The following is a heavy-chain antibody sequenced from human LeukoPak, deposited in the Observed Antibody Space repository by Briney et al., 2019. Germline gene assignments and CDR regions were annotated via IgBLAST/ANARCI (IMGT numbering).Heavy chain of an antibody. D-gene: IGHD6-13*01. V-gene: IGHV4-59*01. Sequence: PSETLSLTCTVSGGSISSDYWSWIRQPPGKGLEWIGYIYYSGSTNYNPSLKSRVTISVDTSKNQFSLKLSSVTAADTAVYYCARAGPRAAAGDYFDYWGQGTLVTVSS. J-gene: IGHJ4*02. CDR2: IYYSGST. CDR1: GGSISSDY. CDR3: ARAGPRAAAGDYFDY.